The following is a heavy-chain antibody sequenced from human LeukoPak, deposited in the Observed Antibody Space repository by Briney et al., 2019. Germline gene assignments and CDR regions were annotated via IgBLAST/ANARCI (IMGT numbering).Heavy chain of an antibody. Sequence: GGSLRLSCAASGFTFSDYDMSGIRLAPGKGLEWVSYVSSSGSTINYADSVKGRFTISRDNAKKSLYLQMNSLRAEDTAVYYCAKVAPNWFDPWGQGTLVTVSS. V-gene: IGHV3-11*04. CDR1: GFTFSDYD. CDR3: AKVAPNWFDP. CDR2: VSSSGSTI. J-gene: IGHJ5*02. D-gene: IGHD2-21*01.